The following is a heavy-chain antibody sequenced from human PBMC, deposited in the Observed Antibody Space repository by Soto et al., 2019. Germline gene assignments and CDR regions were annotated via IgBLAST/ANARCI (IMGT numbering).Heavy chain of an antibody. D-gene: IGHD5-12*01. CDR3: ARNGNIVATNTSPDFDY. J-gene: IGHJ4*02. V-gene: IGHV3-48*02. Sequence: GGSLRLSCAASGFTFSSYSMNWVRQAPGKGLEWVSYISSSSSTIYYADSVKGRFTISRDNAKNSLYLQMNSLRDEDTAVYYCARNGNIVATNTSPDFDYWGQGTLVTVSS. CDR2: ISSSSSTI. CDR1: GFTFSSYS.